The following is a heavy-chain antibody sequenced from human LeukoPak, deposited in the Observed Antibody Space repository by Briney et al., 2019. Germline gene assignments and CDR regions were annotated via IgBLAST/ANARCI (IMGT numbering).Heavy chain of an antibody. CDR1: SYTFTSCG. V-gene: IGHV1-18*01. CDR3: AREGHRRADFDY. J-gene: IGHJ4*02. CDR2: ISAHSGNT. Sequence: ASVKVSCKPSSYTFTSCGTSWLQQAPGQGLEWMGWISAHSGNTKYAQRLQGRVTMTTDTSTSTAYMALRSLRSDDTAVYYCAREGHRRADFDYRGQGTQVTVSS.